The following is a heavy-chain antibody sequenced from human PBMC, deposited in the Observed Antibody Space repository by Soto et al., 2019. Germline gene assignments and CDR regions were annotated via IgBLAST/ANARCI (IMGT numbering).Heavy chain of an antibody. V-gene: IGHV1-18*01. Sequence: QVQLVQSGAEVKKPGASVKVSCKASGYTFTNYDISWVRQAPGQGLEWMGWISTYNGNTNYAQNLQGRVTMTTETSTSIAYMELRSLRSDDTAIYYCARGPAHYYFDSRGYHPIDYCGQGTLVTVSS. CDR1: GYTFTNYD. CDR2: ISTYNGNT. J-gene: IGHJ4*02. D-gene: IGHD3-22*01. CDR3: ARGPAHYYFDSRGYHPIDY.